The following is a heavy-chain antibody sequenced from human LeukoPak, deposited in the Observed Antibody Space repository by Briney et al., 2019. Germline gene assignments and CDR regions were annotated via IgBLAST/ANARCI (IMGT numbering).Heavy chain of an antibody. D-gene: IGHD5-12*01. J-gene: IGHJ4*02. CDR3: ARVLGEDIVARPGYFYY. V-gene: IGHV1-18*01. CDR1: GYTSRNYG. Sequence: ASVSVSSTASGYTSRNYGICWVRRAPGQGLEWMGWISAYNGNTNYAPKLQGRVTMTTDTSTSAAYMELRSLRSDDTAVYYCARVLGEDIVARPGYFYYWGQGSENSVSS. CDR2: ISAYNGNT.